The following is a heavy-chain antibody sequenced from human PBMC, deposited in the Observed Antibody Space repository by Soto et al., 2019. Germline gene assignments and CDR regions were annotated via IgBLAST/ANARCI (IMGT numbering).Heavy chain of an antibody. V-gene: IGHV3-13*01. CDR1: GFTFSSYD. J-gene: IGHJ3*02. D-gene: IGHD2-15*01. CDR2: IGTAGDT. Sequence: EVQLVESGGGLVQPGGSLRLSCAASGFTFSSYDMHWVRQATGKGLEWVSAIGTAGDTYYPGSVKGRFTISRENAKNSLYLQMNSLRAGDTAVYYCARGVHLYCSGGSCYSAKGVAFDIWGQGTMVTVSS. CDR3: ARGVHLYCSGGSCYSAKGVAFDI.